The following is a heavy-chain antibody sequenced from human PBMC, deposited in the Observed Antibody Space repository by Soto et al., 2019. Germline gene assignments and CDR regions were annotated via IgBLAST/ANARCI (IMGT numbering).Heavy chain of an antibody. J-gene: IGHJ5*02. D-gene: IGHD3-16*01. V-gene: IGHV1-2*02. CDR1: GFSFTGYY. CDR2: INAHSGGT. Sequence: ASVKVSCKASGFSFTGYYIHWLRQAPGQGLEWMGWINAHSGGTEYAQKFQGRVTLTRDTSIATAYLTLTRLTSDDTALYYCAKDLTRQPAYWLDPWGQGTQVTVSS. CDR3: AKDLTRQPAYWLDP.